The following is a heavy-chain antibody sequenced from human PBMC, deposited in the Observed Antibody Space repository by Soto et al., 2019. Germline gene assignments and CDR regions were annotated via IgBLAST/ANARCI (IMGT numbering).Heavy chain of an antibody. D-gene: IGHD3-22*01. CDR2: IYYSGST. CDR1: GGSISSYY. J-gene: IGHJ5*02. V-gene: IGHV4-59*01. CDR3: ARVKYYYDSSGYSNWFDP. Sequence: SETLSLTSTVSGGSISSYYWSWIRQPPGKGLEWIGYIYYSGSTNYNPSLKSRVTISVDTSKNQFSLKLSSVTAADTAVYYCARVKYYYDSSGYSNWFDPWGQGTLVTVSS.